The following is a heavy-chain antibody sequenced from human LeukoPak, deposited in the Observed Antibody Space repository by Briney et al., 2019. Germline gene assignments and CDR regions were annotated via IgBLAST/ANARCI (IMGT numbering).Heavy chain of an antibody. Sequence: GESLQISCQGSGYSFTSYWIGWVRQMPGKGLEWMGIIYPGDSDTRYSPSFQGQVTISADKSISTAYLRWSSLKASDTAMYYCARRXAAGTXYNWFDXWGXXTXXXVSS. J-gene: IGHJ5*02. CDR2: IYPGDSDT. CDR3: ARRXAAGTXYNWFDX. V-gene: IGHV5-51*01. CDR1: GYSFTSYW. D-gene: IGHD1-1*01.